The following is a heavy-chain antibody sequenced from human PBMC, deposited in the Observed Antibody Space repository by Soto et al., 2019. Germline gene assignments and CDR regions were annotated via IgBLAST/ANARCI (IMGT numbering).Heavy chain of an antibody. Sequence: EVQLVESGGGLVQPGGSLRLSCVASGFSFINAWMSWVRQAPGKGLEWVGRIKSKTDGGTTAYAPPVKGRFTISRDDSKNLLYLQMNNLKIEDTAVYYCTTDDPINRNWGQGTLVTVSS. J-gene: IGHJ4*02. CDR2: IKSKTDGGTT. CDR3: TTDDPINRN. V-gene: IGHV3-15*05. CDR1: GFSFINAW.